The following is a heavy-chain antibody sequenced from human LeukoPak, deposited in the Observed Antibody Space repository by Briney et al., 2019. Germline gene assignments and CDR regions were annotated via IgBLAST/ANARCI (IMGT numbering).Heavy chain of an antibody. CDR3: AKEGSRLSGSYSYFDY. D-gene: IGHD1-26*01. Sequence: PGGTLRLSCVASGFTFSSHGMNWVRQAPGKGLEWVSGITSGTRTYYADSVKGRFAISRDNSKNTMYLQMNSLRAEDTAVYHCAKEGSRLSGSYSYFDYWGQGTLVTVSS. J-gene: IGHJ4*02. CDR2: ITSGTRT. V-gene: IGHV3-23*01. CDR1: GFTFSSHG.